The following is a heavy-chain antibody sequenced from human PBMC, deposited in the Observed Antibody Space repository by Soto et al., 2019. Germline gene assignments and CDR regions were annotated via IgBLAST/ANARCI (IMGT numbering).Heavy chain of an antibody. D-gene: IGHD3-22*01. CDR2: LHYSGSA. V-gene: IGHV4-39*01. J-gene: IGHJ6*02. CDR1: GGLISTSSYY. CDR3: AGGTAFFYDSGGYYPTYYYYYGMDL. Sequence: SETLSLTCTVPGGLISTSSYYWSWIRQPPGKGLEWIASLHYSGSAHYNPSLKSRVTISVDTSKNQFSLKLTSVTAADTAVYYFAGGTAFFYDSGGYYPTYYYYYGMDLWGQGTTVTVSS.